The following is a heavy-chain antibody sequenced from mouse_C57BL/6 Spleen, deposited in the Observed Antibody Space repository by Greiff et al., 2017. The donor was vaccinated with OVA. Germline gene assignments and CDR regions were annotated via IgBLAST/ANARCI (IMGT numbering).Heavy chain of an antibody. J-gene: IGHJ2*01. CDR1: GYAFSSSW. D-gene: IGHD1-1*01. Sequence: VQLQQSGPELVKPGASVKISCKASGYAFSSSWMNWVKQRPGKGLEWIGRIYPGDGDTNYNGKFKGKATLTADKSSSTAYMQLSSLTSEDSAVYFCARARDYGSSYRFDYWGQGTTLTVSS. CDR2: IYPGDGDT. V-gene: IGHV1-82*01. CDR3: ARARDYGSSYRFDY.